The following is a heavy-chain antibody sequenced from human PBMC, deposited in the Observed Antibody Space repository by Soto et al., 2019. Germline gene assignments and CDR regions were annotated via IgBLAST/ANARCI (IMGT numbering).Heavy chain of an antibody. Sequence: GGSLRLSCAASGFTFSSYDMHWVRQATGKGLEWVSAIGTAGDTYYPGSVKGRFTISRENAKNSLYLQMNSLRAGDTAVYYCARAGYSSSWNWGFDYWGQGTLVTVSS. J-gene: IGHJ4*02. CDR1: GFTFSSYD. D-gene: IGHD6-13*01. CDR3: ARAGYSSSWNWGFDY. V-gene: IGHV3-13*01. CDR2: IGTAGDT.